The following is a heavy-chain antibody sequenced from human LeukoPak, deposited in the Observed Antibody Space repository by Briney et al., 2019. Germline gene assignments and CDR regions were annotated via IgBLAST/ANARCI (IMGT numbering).Heavy chain of an antibody. D-gene: IGHD2/OR15-2a*01. CDR2: ISSNGKNK. CDR1: GPTFSNYA. Sequence: GGSLRLSCAASGPTFSNYAMYWVRQAPGKGLEWVALISSNGKNKYYTDSVKGRFTISRDTSKNTLDLETNSLRVDDTAVYYCARASSNYFYYFEYWGQGTLVTVSS. CDR3: ARASSNYFYYFEY. V-gene: IGHV3-30*04. J-gene: IGHJ4*02.